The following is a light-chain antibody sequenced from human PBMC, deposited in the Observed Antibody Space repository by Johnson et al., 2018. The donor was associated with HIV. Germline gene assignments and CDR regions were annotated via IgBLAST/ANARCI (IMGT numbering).Light chain of an antibody. Sequence: QSVLTQPPSVSAAPGQKVNISCSGSSSNIGNNYVSWYQQLPGTAPKLLIYEKNKRPSGIPDRFSASKSGTSATLGITGLQTGDEADYYCGTWDSSLSVYVFGTGTKVTVL. V-gene: IGLV1-51*02. J-gene: IGLJ1*01. CDR3: GTWDSSLSVYV. CDR2: EKN. CDR1: SSNIGNNY.